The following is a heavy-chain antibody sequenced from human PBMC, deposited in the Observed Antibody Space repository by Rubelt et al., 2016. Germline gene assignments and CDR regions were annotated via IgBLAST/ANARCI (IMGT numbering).Heavy chain of an antibody. Sequence: GKGLEWVSTISDSGGITYYGDSVKGRFTTSRDNSKNTLYLQMNSLRAEDTAVYYCAKDQGSTCYSGIDYWGQGTLVTVSS. D-gene: IGHD2-21*02. J-gene: IGHJ4*02. CDR2: ISDSGGIT. CDR3: AKDQGSTCYSGIDY. V-gene: IGHV3-23*01.